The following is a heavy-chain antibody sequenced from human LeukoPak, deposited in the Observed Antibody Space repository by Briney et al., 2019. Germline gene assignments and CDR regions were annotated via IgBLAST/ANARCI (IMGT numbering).Heavy chain of an antibody. J-gene: IGHJ5*02. D-gene: IGHD3-16*02. CDR2: IYISGST. CDR3: ARRPSYTGRFDP. CDR1: GGSISNYS. Sequence: SETLSLTCTVSGGSISNYSRSWIRQPPGKGLEWIGYIYISGSTNYNPSLKSRVTISVDTSKNQCSLKLSSVTAADTAVYYCARRPSYTGRFDPWGQGTLVTVSS. V-gene: IGHV4-4*09.